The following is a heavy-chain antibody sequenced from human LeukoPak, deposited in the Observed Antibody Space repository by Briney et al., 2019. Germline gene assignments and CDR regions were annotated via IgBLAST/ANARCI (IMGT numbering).Heavy chain of an antibody. CDR2: ISSSSSYI. CDR1: GFTFSRYW. V-gene: IGHV3-21*01. D-gene: IGHD6-19*01. CDR3: VRDMGGWQTYFDY. J-gene: IGHJ4*02. Sequence: AGGSLRLSCAASGFTFSRYWMSWVRQAPGKGLEWVSSISSSSSYIYYADSVKGRFTISRDNATNSLYLQLNSLRAEDTAVYYCVRDMGGWQTYFDYWGQGTLVTVSS.